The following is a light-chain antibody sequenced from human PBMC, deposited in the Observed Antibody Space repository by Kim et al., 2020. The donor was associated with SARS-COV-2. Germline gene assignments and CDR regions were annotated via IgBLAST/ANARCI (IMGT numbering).Light chain of an antibody. V-gene: IGKV3-11*01. Sequence: SLSAGERATLSCRASQSVSSYLAWYQQKPGQAPRLLIYDASNRATGIPARFSGSGSGTDFTLTISSLEPEDFAVYYCQQRSNWPLTFGGGTKVEI. J-gene: IGKJ4*01. CDR2: DAS. CDR3: QQRSNWPLT. CDR1: QSVSSY.